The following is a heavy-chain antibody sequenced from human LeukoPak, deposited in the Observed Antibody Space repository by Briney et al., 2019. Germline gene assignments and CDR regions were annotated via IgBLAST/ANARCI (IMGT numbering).Heavy chain of an antibody. CDR2: ISYDGSNK. CDR3: ARGQVLWFGEFRFDY. V-gene: IGHV3-30-3*01. Sequence: GGSLRLSCAASGFTFSSYAMHWVRQAPGKGLEWVAVISYDGSNKYYADSVKGRFTISRDNSKNTLYLQMNSLRAEDTAVYYCARGQVLWFGEFRFDYWGQGTLVTVSS. J-gene: IGHJ4*02. CDR1: GFTFSSYA. D-gene: IGHD3-10*01.